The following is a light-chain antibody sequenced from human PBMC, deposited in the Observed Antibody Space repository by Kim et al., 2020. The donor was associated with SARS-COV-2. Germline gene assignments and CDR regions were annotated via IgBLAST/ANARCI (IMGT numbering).Light chain of an antibody. CDR1: QGVSTH. CDR2: GAS. Sequence: SPGDRVILSCMASQGVSTHLPWYQPRPGQAPRLLISGASTRATDIPVRFTGSESGTEFTLTISSLRSEDFAVYYCQQYNNGPPWTFGQGTKVDIK. V-gene: IGKV3-15*01. J-gene: IGKJ1*01. CDR3: QQYNNGPPWT.